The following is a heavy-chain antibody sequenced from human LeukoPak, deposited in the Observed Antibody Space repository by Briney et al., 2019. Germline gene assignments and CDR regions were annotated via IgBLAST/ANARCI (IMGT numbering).Heavy chain of an antibody. J-gene: IGHJ5*02. Sequence: ASVKVSCKASGYTFTSYYMHWVRQAPGQGLEWMGIINPSGGSTSYAQKFQGRVTMTRDTSTSTVYMELSSLRSEDTAVYYCARSGGGAKGYYDILDDWFDPWGQGTLVTVSS. D-gene: IGHD3-9*01. CDR3: ARSGGGAKGYYDILDDWFDP. CDR2: INPSGGST. V-gene: IGHV1-46*01. CDR1: GYTFTSYY.